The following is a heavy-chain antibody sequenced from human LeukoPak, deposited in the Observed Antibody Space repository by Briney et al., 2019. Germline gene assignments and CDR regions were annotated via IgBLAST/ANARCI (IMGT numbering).Heavy chain of an antibody. CDR1: GYTFTSYG. J-gene: IGHJ5*02. D-gene: IGHD3-22*01. Sequence: ASVKVSCKASGYTFTSYGISWVRQAPGQGLEWMGWISAYNGNTNYAQKLQGRVTMTTDTSTSTAYMELRSLRSDDTAVYYCARYQPFGYDSSGYYFSGWFDPWGQGTLVTVSS. CDR2: ISAYNGNT. V-gene: IGHV1-18*01. CDR3: ARYQPFGYDSSGYYFSGWFDP.